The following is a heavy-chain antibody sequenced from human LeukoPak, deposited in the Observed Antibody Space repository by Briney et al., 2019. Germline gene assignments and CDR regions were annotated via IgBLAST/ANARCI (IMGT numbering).Heavy chain of an antibody. CDR1: GYTLTSYY. D-gene: IGHD5-12*01. CDR3: ANQEWVRFNLNAFDI. V-gene: IGHV1-46*01. J-gene: IGHJ3*02. Sequence: ASVKVSCKASGYTLTSYYMHWVRQAPGQGLEWMGIINPSGGSTNYAQKFQGRVTMTRDMSTRTVYMELSSLRFEDTAVYYCANQEWVRFNLNAFDIWSQGTMVTVSS. CDR2: INPSGGST.